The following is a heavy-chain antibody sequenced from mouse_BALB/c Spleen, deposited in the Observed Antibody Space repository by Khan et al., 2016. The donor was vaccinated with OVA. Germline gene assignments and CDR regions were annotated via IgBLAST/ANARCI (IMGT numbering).Heavy chain of an antibody. Sequence: EVQVVESGGDLVKPGGSLKLSCAASGFTFSSYSMSWVRQTPDKRLEWVATISSDGDYTYFPDSVKGRFTISRDNAKNTLNLQMSSLKSEDTALYYCASHLTGSFAYWGQGTLVTVSA. CDR1: GFTFSSYS. V-gene: IGHV5-6*01. J-gene: IGHJ3*01. CDR2: ISSDGDYT. CDR3: ASHLTGSFAY. D-gene: IGHD4-1*01.